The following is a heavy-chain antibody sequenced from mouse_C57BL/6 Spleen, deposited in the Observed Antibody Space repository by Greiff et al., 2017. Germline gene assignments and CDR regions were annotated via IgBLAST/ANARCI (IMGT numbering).Heavy chain of an antibody. CDR1: GYTFTDYY. J-gene: IGHJ2*01. V-gene: IGHV1-19*01. CDR2: INPYNGGT. D-gene: IGHD2-5*01. CDR3: AKGSNYYFDY. Sequence: EVKLQESGPVLVKPGASVKMSCKASGYTFTDYYMNWVKQSHGKSLEWIGVINPYNGGTSYNQKFKGKATLTVDKSSSTAYMELNSLTSEDSAVYYCAKGSNYYFDYWGQGTTLTVSS.